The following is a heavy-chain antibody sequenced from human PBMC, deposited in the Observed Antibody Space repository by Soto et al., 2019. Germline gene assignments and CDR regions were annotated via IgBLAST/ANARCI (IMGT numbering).Heavy chain of an antibody. Sequence: SVKVSCKASGGTFSSYAIIWVRQASGQGLEWMRRIITIFGTANYAQKFQGRVTITADESTSTAYMELSSLRTEDTAVYYCARDDVDTAMPYGMDVWGQGTTVTVSS. CDR3: ARDDVDTAMPYGMDV. CDR2: IITIFGTA. CDR1: GGTFSSYA. J-gene: IGHJ6*02. D-gene: IGHD5-18*01. V-gene: IGHV1-69*13.